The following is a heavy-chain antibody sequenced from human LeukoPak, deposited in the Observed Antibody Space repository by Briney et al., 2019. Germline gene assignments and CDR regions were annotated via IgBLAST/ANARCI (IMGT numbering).Heavy chain of an antibody. J-gene: IGHJ4*02. D-gene: IGHD3-22*01. Sequence: GGSLRLSCAASGFTFSSYSMNWVRQAPGKGLEWVSAINSTSCYIYFAASVTFPFPISRDNANNSLYLQMNSLTAEDTAVYYCPRDHTTDSSGYWGQGTLVTVSS. CDR1: GFTFSSYS. CDR2: INSTSCYI. V-gene: IGHV3-21*01. CDR3: PRDHTTDSSGY.